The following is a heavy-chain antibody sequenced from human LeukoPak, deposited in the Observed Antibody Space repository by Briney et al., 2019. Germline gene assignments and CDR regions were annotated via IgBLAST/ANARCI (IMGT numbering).Heavy chain of an antibody. J-gene: IGHJ4*02. CDR2: IYSSGNT. Sequence: SETLSLTCTVSGGSIRNYYWSWLRQPPGKGLEYIGYIYSSGNTDYNPSLKSRVTISVATSKNQFSLKLSSVTAADTAVYYCARGGYNLFDYWGQGTLVTVSS. V-gene: IGHV4-4*09. D-gene: IGHD5-24*01. CDR3: ARGGYNLFDY. CDR1: GGSIRNYY.